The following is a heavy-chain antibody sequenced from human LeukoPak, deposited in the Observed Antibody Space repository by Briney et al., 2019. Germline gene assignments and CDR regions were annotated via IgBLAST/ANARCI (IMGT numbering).Heavy chain of an antibody. Sequence: PSETLSLTCTVSGGSISSSSYYWGWIRRPPGKGLEWIGSIYYSGSTYYNPSLKSRVTVSVDTSKNQFSLKLSSVTAADTAVYYCAREIFGIAADVFDPWGQGTLVTVSS. CDR2: IYYSGST. D-gene: IGHD6-13*01. V-gene: IGHV4-39*07. J-gene: IGHJ5*02. CDR1: GGSISSSSYY. CDR3: AREIFGIAADVFDP.